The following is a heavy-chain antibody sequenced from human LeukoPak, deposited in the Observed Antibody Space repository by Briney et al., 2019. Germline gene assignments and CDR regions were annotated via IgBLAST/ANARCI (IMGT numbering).Heavy chain of an antibody. D-gene: IGHD6-25*01. J-gene: IGHJ3*02. V-gene: IGHV4-59*01. CDR2: IYYSGST. CDR3: ARDKAARVDAFDI. Sequence: SETLSLTCTVSGGSISSYYWSWVRQPPGKGLEWIGYIYYSGSTNYNPSLKSRVTISVATSKNQFSLKLSSVTAADTAVYFCARDKAARVDAFDIWGQGTMVTVSS. CDR1: GGSISSYY.